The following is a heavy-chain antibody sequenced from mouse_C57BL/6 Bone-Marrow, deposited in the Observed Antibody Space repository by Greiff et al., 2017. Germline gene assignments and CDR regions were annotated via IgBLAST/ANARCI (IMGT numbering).Heavy chain of an antibody. J-gene: IGHJ1*03. D-gene: IGHD1-1*01. Sequence: EVQRVESGGGLVQPGGSLSLSCAASGFTFTDYYMSWVRQPPGKALEWLGFIRNKANGYTTEYSASVKGRFTISRDNSQSILYLQMNALRAEDSATYYCARYGGYGSSYWYFDVWGTGTTVTVSS. CDR2: IRNKANGYTT. CDR3: ARYGGYGSSYWYFDV. CDR1: GFTFTDYY. V-gene: IGHV7-3*01.